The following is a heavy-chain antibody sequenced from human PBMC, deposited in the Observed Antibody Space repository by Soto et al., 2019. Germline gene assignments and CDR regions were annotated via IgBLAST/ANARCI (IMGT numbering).Heavy chain of an antibody. CDR2: VSFDGKVT. Sequence: PGGSLRLSYTGSGFTFNSLSLHWVRQGPDKGLEWVAVVSFDGKVTYYADSVKGRFTVSRDNSKNTVYLQANSLRAEDTAVYYCAREPYGDSQYFDYWGQGTPVTVSS. CDR1: GFTFNSLS. D-gene: IGHD2-21*02. CDR3: AREPYGDSQYFDY. V-gene: IGHV3-30*04. J-gene: IGHJ4*02.